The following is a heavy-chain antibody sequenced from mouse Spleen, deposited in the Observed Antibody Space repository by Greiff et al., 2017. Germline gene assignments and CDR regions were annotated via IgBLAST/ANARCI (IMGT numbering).Heavy chain of an antibody. D-gene: IGHD1-1*01. J-gene: IGHJ2*01. CDR3: ARGGFYYGSSDYFDY. V-gene: IGHV1-66*01. CDR2: IYPGSGNT. CDR1: GYSFTSYY. Sequence: QVQLQQSGPELVKPGASVKISCKASGYSFTSYYIHWVKQRPGQGLEWIGWIYPGSGNTKYNEKFKDKATLTADTSSSTAYMQLSSLTSEDSAVYYCARGGFYYGSSDYFDYWGQGTTLTVSS.